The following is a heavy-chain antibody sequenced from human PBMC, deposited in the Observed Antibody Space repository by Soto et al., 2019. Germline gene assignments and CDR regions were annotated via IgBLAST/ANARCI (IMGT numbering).Heavy chain of an antibody. CDR1: GGSISSGGYS. J-gene: IGHJ5*02. Sequence: SETLSLTCAVSGGSISSGGYSWSWIRQPPGKGLEWIGYIYHSGSTYYNPSLKSRVTISVDRSKNQFSLNLSSVTAADTAVYYCARGPGEFDPWGQGTLVTVSS. D-gene: IGHD3-10*01. CDR2: IYHSGST. CDR3: ARGPGEFDP. V-gene: IGHV4-30-2*01.